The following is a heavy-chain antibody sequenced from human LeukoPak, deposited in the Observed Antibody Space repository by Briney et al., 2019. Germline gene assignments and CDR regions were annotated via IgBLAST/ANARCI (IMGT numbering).Heavy chain of an antibody. CDR2: IYYSGST. CDR1: GGSISSSSYY. D-gene: IGHD3-22*01. V-gene: IGHV4-39*01. Sequence: PSETLSLTCTVSGGSISSSSYYWGWIRQPPGKGLEWIGSIYYSGSTYYNPFLKSRVTISVDTYKNQFSLKLSSVTAADTAVYYCVRLLLYYYDSSGYYHDAFDIWGLGTMVTVSS. CDR3: VRLLLYYYDSSGYYHDAFDI. J-gene: IGHJ3*02.